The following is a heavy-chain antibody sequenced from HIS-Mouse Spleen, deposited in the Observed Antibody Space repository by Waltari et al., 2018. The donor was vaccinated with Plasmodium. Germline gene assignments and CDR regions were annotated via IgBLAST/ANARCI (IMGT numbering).Heavy chain of an antibody. V-gene: IGHV1-2*02. CDR1: GYTFTGYY. D-gene: IGHD6-6*01. Sequence: QVQLVQSGAEVKKPGASVKVSCKASGYTFTGYYMHWVRQAPGQGREGMGWSNPNRGGTKYAQKFQGRVTMTRDTSISTAYMELSRLRSDDTAVYYCATKGGSSSDYWGQGTLVTVSS. CDR3: ATKGGSSSDY. J-gene: IGHJ4*02. CDR2: SNPNRGGT.